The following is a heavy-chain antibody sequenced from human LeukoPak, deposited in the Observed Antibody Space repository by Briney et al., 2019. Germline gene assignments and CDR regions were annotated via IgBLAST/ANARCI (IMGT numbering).Heavy chain of an antibody. D-gene: IGHD5-18*01. J-gene: IGHJ4*02. CDR1: GFTFSSYA. V-gene: IGHV3-23*01. Sequence: GGSLRLSCAASGFTFSSYAMSWVRQAPGKGLEWVSVISGSGGSTYYADSVKGRFTISRDNAKNSLYLQMNSLRAEDTAVYYCARATDTAMAPTYYFDYWGQGTLVTVSS. CDR3: ARATDTAMAPTYYFDY. CDR2: ISGSGGST.